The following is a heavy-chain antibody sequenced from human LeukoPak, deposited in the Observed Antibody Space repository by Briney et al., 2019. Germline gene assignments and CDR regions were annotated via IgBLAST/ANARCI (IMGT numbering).Heavy chain of an antibody. CDR3: ANGGNSGSYFED. CDR1: GASISSYY. D-gene: IGHD1-26*01. Sequence: SETLSLTCTVSGASISSYYWSWIRPPAGKGLEWIGRMYTSGRTHYSPSLKSRLTMSVDTSKNQFSLKLTSVTAADTAVYYCANGGNSGSYFEDWGQGTLVTVSS. J-gene: IGHJ4*02. V-gene: IGHV4-4*07. CDR2: MYTSGRT.